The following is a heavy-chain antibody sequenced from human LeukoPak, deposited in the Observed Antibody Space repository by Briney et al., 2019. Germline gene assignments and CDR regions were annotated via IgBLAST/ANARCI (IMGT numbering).Heavy chain of an antibody. CDR1: GFTFSSYA. CDR3: ARASDFDY. CDR2: ISYDGSNK. Sequence: PGGSLRLSCAASGFTFSSYAMHWVRQAPGKGLEWVAVISYDGSNKYYADSVKGRFTISRDNSKNTLYLQMNSLRAEDTAVYYCARASDFDYWGQGTLVTVSS. J-gene: IGHJ4*02. V-gene: IGHV3-30*04.